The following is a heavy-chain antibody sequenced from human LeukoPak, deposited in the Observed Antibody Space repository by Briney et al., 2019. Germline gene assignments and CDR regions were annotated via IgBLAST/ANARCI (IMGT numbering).Heavy chain of an antibody. Sequence: GGSLRLSCAASGFTFSSYGMHWVRQAPGKGLEWVAFIRYDGSNKYYADPVKGRFTISRDNSKNTLYLQMNSLRAEDTAVYYCANIRGVITEVDYWGQGTLVTVSS. J-gene: IGHJ4*02. CDR3: ANIRGVITEVDY. D-gene: IGHD3-10*01. CDR2: IRYDGSNK. CDR1: GFTFSSYG. V-gene: IGHV3-30*02.